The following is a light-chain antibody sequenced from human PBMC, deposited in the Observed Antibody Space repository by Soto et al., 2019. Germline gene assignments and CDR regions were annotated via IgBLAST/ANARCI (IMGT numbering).Light chain of an antibody. CDR3: LQYNNWPWT. J-gene: IGKJ1*01. V-gene: IGKV3-15*01. Sequence: EIVMTQSPATLSVSPGERATLSCRASQSVSSNLAWYQQKPGQAPRLLIYGASTRATGIPDRFSGSGSGTEFTLTISSLQSEYFAVYYCLQYNNWPWTFGQGTKVEIK. CDR1: QSVSSN. CDR2: GAS.